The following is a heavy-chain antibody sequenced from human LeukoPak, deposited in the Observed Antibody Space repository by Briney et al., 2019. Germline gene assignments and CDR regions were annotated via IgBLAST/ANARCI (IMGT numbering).Heavy chain of an antibody. CDR3: AKVGEYYYDSSGYYAEYFQH. CDR1: GFTFSSYA. V-gene: IGHV3-23*01. D-gene: IGHD3-22*01. CDR2: ISGSGGST. Sequence: GGSLRLXCAASGFTFSSYAMSWVRQAPGKGREWVSAISGSGGSTYYADSVKGRFTISRDNSKNTLYLQMNSLRAEDTAVYYCAKVGEYYYDSSGYYAEYFQHWGQGTLVTVSS. J-gene: IGHJ1*01.